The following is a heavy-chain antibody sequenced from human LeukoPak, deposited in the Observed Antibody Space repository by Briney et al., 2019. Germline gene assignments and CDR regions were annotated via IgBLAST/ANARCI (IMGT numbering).Heavy chain of an antibody. J-gene: IGHJ5*02. D-gene: IGHD6-13*01. CDR1: GGTFSSYA. CDR2: IIPIFGTA. CDR3: ARVARVYQAFNWFDP. V-gene: IGHV1-69*01. Sequence: SVKVSYKASGGTFSSYAISWVRQAPGQGLEWMGGIIPIFGTANYAQKFQGRVTITADESTSTAYMELSSLRSEDTAVYYCARVARVYQAFNWFDPWGQGTLVTVSS.